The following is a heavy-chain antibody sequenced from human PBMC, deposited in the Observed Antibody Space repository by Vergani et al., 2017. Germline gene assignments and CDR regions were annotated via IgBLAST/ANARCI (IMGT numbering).Heavy chain of an antibody. V-gene: IGHV1-69*18. Sequence: QVQLVQSGAEVKKPGSSVKVSCKASGGTFSSYAISRVRQAPGQGLEWMGRIIPIFGTANYAQKFQGRVTITADESTSTAYMELSSLRSEDTAVYYCARQDCGGDCYPGKNAFDIWGQGTMVTVSS. D-gene: IGHD2-21*02. J-gene: IGHJ3*02. CDR2: IIPIFGTA. CDR1: GGTFSSYA. CDR3: ARQDCGGDCYPGKNAFDI.